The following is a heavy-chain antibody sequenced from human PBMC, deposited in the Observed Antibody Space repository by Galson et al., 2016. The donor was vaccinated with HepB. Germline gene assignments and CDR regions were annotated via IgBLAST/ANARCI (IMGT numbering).Heavy chain of an antibody. Sequence: SLRLSCAASGFTFSTSDMNWVRQAPGKGLDWISYISSGTTAIYYAGSVKGRFTISRDNAKNSLYLHVTSLRADDTAVYYCAREAPYSFSSQGFFDLWGRGTLVTVSS. CDR2: ISSGTTAI. V-gene: IGHV3-48*01. J-gene: IGHJ2*01. D-gene: IGHD2-21*01. CDR3: AREAPYSFSSQGFFDL. CDR1: GFTFSTSD.